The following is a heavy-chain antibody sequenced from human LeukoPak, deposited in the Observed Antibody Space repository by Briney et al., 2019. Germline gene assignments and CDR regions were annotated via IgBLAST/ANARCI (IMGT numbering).Heavy chain of an antibody. CDR2: ISGSGGST. CDR3: ATMTTVVTLLFY. V-gene: IGHV3-23*01. CDR1: GFTFSSYA. J-gene: IGHJ4*02. D-gene: IGHD4-23*01. Sequence: GRSLRLSCAASGFTFSSYAMSWVRQAPGKGLEWVSAISGSGGSTYYADSVKGRFTISRDNSKNTLYLQMNSLRAEDTAVYYCATMTTVVTLLFYWGQGTLVTVSS.